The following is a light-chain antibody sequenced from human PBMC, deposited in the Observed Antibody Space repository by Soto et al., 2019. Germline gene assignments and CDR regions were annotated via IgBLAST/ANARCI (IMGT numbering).Light chain of an antibody. J-gene: IGLJ3*02. Sequence: QSVLTQPASVSGSPGQSITISCTGTSSDVGGYNYGSWYQQHPGKAPKLMIYEVSNRPSGVSNRFSGSKSGNTASLTISGLQAEDEADFYCSSYTSFSPWVFGGGTKLTVL. CDR3: SSYTSFSPWV. CDR1: SSDVGGYNY. CDR2: EVS. V-gene: IGLV2-14*01.